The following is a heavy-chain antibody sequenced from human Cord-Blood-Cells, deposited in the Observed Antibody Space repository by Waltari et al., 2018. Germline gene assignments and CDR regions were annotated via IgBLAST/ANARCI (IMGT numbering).Heavy chain of an antibody. J-gene: IGHJ3*02. D-gene: IGHD3-9*01. CDR1: GYTCTGYY. V-gene: IGHV1-2*04. Sequence: QVQLVQSGAEVKKPGASATVSCKASGYTCTGYYMHWVRQAPGQGLEWMGWINPNSGGTNYAQKFQGWVTMTRDTSISTAYMELSRLRSDDTAVYYCARSDWDRDAFDIWGQGTMVTVSS. CDR2: INPNSGGT. CDR3: ARSDWDRDAFDI.